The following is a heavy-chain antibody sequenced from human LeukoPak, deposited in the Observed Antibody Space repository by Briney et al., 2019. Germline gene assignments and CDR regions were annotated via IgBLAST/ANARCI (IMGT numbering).Heavy chain of an antibody. CDR1: GFTFDDYA. Sequence: GGSLRLSCAASGFTFDDYAMHWVRHAPGKGLGWVSGISWNSGTIGYADSVKGRFTISRDNSKNTLYLQMNSLRAEDTAVYYCAKGSNYYGSGSTDYWGQGTLVTVSS. CDR3: AKGSNYYGSGSTDY. V-gene: IGHV3-9*01. CDR2: ISWNSGTI. J-gene: IGHJ4*02. D-gene: IGHD3-10*01.